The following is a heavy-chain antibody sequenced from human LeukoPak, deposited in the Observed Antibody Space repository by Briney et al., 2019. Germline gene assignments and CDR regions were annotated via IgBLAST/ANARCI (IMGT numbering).Heavy chain of an antibody. Sequence: SETLSLTSSVSGDSISSNYWIWIRQSPGKGLEWIGDIHYRGRTTYNPSLKSRVAMSLDTSKNQFSLRLSSVTAADTAVYYCARDREADRPSHYHYYMDVWGKGTTVTVSS. D-gene: IGHD6-6*01. CDR3: ARDREADRPSHYHYYMDV. J-gene: IGHJ6*03. CDR2: IHYRGRT. V-gene: IGHV4-59*01. CDR1: GDSISSNY.